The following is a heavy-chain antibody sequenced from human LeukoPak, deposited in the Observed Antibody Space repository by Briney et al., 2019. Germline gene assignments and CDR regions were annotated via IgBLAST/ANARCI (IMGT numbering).Heavy chain of an antibody. D-gene: IGHD2-2*01. CDR1: GYTFTGYY. J-gene: IGHJ4*02. V-gene: IGHV1-2*02. CDR3: ARSDGIIVVVPAAMPDY. Sequence: GASVKVSCKASGYTFTGYYMHWVRQAPGQGLEWMGWINPNSGGTNYAQKFQGRVTMTRDTSISTAYMELSRLRSDGTAVYYCARSDGIIVVVPAAMPDYWGQGTLVTVSS. CDR2: INPNSGGT.